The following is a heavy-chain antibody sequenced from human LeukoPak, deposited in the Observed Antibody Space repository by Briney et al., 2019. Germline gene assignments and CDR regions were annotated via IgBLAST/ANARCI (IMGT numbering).Heavy chain of an antibody. CDR1: GFTFSSYA. Sequence: GGSLRLSCAASGFTFSSYAMSWVRQAPGKGLEWVSAISGSGGSTYYADSVKGRFTISRDDAKKSLYLQMNSLRAEDTAVYFCARYAEVYYYMDVWGKGTTVTISS. CDR3: ARYAEVYYYMDV. V-gene: IGHV3-23*01. J-gene: IGHJ6*03. D-gene: IGHD2-8*01. CDR2: ISGSGGST.